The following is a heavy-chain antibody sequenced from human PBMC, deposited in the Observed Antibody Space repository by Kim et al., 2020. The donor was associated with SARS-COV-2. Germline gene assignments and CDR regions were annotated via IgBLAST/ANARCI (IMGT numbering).Heavy chain of an antibody. V-gene: IGHV4-59*01. CDR3: ARWAHYDILTGYSFDY. J-gene: IGHJ4*02. CDR1: GGSISSYY. CDR2: IYYSGST. Sequence: SETLSLTCTVSGGSISSYYWSWIRQPPGKGLEWIGYIYYSGSTNYNPSLKSRVTISVDTSKNQFSLKLSSVTAADTAVYYCARWAHYDILTGYSFDYWGQGTLVTVSS. D-gene: IGHD3-9*01.